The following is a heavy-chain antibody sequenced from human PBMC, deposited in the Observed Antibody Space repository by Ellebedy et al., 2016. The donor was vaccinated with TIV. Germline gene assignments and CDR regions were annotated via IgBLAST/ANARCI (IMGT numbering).Heavy chain of an antibody. CDR3: ASQYSSGWQEFDY. V-gene: IGHV1-2*02. CDR1: GYTFTSYG. Sequence: ASVKVSXKASGYTFTSYGISWVRQAPGQGLEWMGWINPNSGGTNYAQKFQGRVTMTRDTSISTAYMELSRLRSDDTAVYYCASQYSSGWQEFDYWGQGTLVTVSS. J-gene: IGHJ4*02. CDR2: INPNSGGT. D-gene: IGHD6-19*01.